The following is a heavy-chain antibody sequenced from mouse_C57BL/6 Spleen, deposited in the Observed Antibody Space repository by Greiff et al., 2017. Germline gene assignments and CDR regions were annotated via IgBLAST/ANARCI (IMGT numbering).Heavy chain of an antibody. CDR3: ARDHDYWFAY. D-gene: IGHD2-4*01. Sequence: EVHLVESGGGLVKPGGSLKLSCAASGFTFSSYAMSWVRQTPEKRLEWVATISDGGSYTYYPDNVKGRFTISRDNAKNNLYLQMSHLKSEDTAMYYCARDHDYWFAYWGQGTLVTVSA. CDR1: GFTFSSYA. V-gene: IGHV5-4*01. J-gene: IGHJ3*01. CDR2: ISDGGSYT.